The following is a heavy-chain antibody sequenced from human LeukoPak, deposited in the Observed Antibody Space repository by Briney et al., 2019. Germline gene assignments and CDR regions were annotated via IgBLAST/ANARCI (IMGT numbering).Heavy chain of an antibody. V-gene: IGHV4-61*02. CDR3: ARGFRGDNFDY. J-gene: IGHJ4*02. D-gene: IGHD7-27*01. CDR1: GYSISTGYY. Sequence: SETLSLTCTVSGYSISTGYYWDWIRQPAGQGLEYIGRMYTSGSTNCNPSLKSRVTISVDTSKNQFSLKLSSVTAADTAVYFCARGFRGDNFDYWGQGTLVTVSS. CDR2: MYTSGST.